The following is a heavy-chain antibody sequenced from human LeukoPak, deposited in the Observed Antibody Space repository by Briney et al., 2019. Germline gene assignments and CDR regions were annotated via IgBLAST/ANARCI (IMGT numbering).Heavy chain of an antibody. CDR1: GGSISSSSYY. J-gene: IGHJ4*02. D-gene: IGHD3-16*01. CDR3: AREPRWAGDLGGFDS. V-gene: IGHV4-39*07. Sequence: PSETLSLTCTVSGGSISSSSYYWGWIRQPPGKGLEWIGSIYYSGSTYYNPSLKSRVTISVDTSKNQFSLQLSSVTAADTAVYYCAREPRWAGDLGGFDSWGQGPLVTVSS. CDR2: IYYSGST.